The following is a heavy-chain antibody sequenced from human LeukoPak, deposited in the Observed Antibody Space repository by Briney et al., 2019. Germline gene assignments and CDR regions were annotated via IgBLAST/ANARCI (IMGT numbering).Heavy chain of an antibody. Sequence: GGSLRLSCAVSGFTFSTYSMNWVRQAPGKGPEWVASISTSSSYLYYADSVKGRFTISRDNAKNSLYLQMNSLRAEDTAVYYCARDWVTGGYSFDYWGQGTLVTVSS. D-gene: IGHD2-8*02. CDR3: ARDWVTGGYSFDY. V-gene: IGHV3-21*01. CDR2: ISTSSSYL. J-gene: IGHJ4*02. CDR1: GFTFSTYS.